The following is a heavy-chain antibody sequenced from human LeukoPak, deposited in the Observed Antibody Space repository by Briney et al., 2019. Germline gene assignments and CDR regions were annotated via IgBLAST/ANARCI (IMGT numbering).Heavy chain of an antibody. Sequence: SVKVSCKASGGTFSSYAISWVRQAPGQGLEWMGRIIPIFGTANYAQKFQGRVTITTDESTSTAYMELSSLRSEDTAVFYCARDFFKRSITSWGQGTLVTVSS. D-gene: IGHD5-12*01. J-gene: IGHJ5*02. CDR3: ARDFFKRSITS. CDR2: IIPIFGTA. V-gene: IGHV1-69*05. CDR1: GGTFSSYA.